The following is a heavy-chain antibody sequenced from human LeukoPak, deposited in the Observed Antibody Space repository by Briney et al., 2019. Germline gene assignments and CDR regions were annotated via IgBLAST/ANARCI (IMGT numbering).Heavy chain of an antibody. CDR2: ISGGGGST. CDR1: GFTFSNYP. J-gene: IGHJ4*02. V-gene: IGHV3-23*01. D-gene: IGHD3-22*01. Sequence: PGGSLRLSCAPSGFTFSNYPTSGVRQAPGKGLEWVSAISGGGGSTYYAGSVQGRFTISRDNSKNTLNLQINSLRAEDTAVYYCAKGVYYYDSTGYYYTYYFHYWGQGILVTVSS. CDR3: AKGVYYYDSTGYYYTYYFHY.